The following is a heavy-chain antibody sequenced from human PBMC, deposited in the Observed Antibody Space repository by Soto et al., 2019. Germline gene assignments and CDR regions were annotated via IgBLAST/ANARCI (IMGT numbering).Heavy chain of an antibody. CDR2: IYYSGST. D-gene: IGHD3-10*01. CDR3: ATLASFGELVDY. CDR1: GGSISSSSYY. Sequence: QLQLQESGPGLVKPSETLSLTCTVSGGSISSSSYYWGWIRQPPGKGLEWIGSIYYSGSTYYNPSLKSRVTISVDTSKNQFSLKLSSVTAADTAVYYCATLASFGELVDYWGQGTLVTVSS. J-gene: IGHJ4*02. V-gene: IGHV4-39*01.